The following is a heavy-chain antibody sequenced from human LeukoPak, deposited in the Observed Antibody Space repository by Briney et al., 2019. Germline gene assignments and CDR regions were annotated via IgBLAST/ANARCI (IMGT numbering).Heavy chain of an antibody. CDR2: ISHDEDNKYNK. Sequence: PGGSLRLSCTASGFVFSSYAIHWVRQAPGKGLDWVAVISHDEDNKYNKYYADSVKGRFTISRDNSKNTLYLQMNSLRAEDTAVYYCAKAAGYCSGGSCYGGLYYYYYYMDVWGKGTTVTISS. J-gene: IGHJ6*03. V-gene: IGHV3-30*04. CDR1: GFVFSSYA. D-gene: IGHD2-15*01. CDR3: AKAAGYCSGGSCYGGLYYYYYYMDV.